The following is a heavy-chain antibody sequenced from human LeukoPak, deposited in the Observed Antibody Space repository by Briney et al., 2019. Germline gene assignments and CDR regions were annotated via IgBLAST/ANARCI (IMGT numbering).Heavy chain of an antibody. Sequence: GGSLRLSCAASGFTFSSYAMSWVRQAPGKGLEWVSAISGSGGSTYYADSVKGRFTISRDNSKNTLYLQMNSLRAEDTAVYYCAKDSIYYDSSGYQFDYWGQGTLVTVSS. CDR1: GFTFSSYA. D-gene: IGHD3-22*01. V-gene: IGHV3-23*01. CDR3: AKDSIYYDSSGYQFDY. J-gene: IGHJ4*02. CDR2: ISGSGGST.